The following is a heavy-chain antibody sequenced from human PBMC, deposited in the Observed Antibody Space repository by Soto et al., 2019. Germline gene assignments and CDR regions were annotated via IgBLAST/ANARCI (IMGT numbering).Heavy chain of an antibody. V-gene: IGHV1-46*01. J-gene: IGHJ4*02. CDR1: GYTFTNYY. CDR2: INPSGGST. D-gene: IGHD3-16*01. Sequence: QVQLVQSGAEVKKPGASVKVSCEASGYTFTNYYIHWVRQAPGQGLEWMAVINPSGGSTRYAQEFQGRVTMTRDTSTSTVYMELSSLRSEDTAVYYCAKTYGFLGGYYFDYWGQGTLVTVSS. CDR3: AKTYGFLGGYYFDY.